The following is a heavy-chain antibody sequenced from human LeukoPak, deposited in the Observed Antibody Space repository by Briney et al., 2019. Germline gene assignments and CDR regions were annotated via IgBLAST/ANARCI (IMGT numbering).Heavy chain of an antibody. Sequence: SETLSLTCAVSGGSISSSNWWSWVCQPPGKGLEWIGEIYHSGSTNYNPSLKSRVTISVDKSKNQFSLKLSSVTAADTAVYYCARDKRQASGRGLDYWGQGTLVTVSS. D-gene: IGHD1-1*01. J-gene: IGHJ4*02. CDR3: ARDKRQASGRGLDY. CDR2: IYHSGST. V-gene: IGHV4-4*02. CDR1: GGSISSSNW.